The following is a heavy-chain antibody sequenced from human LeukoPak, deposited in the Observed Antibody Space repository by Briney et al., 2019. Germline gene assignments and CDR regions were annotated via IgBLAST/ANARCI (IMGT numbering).Heavy chain of an antibody. D-gene: IGHD3-22*01. CDR3: ARATTYYYDSSGYYWFDP. CDR1: GYTFTSYG. Sequence: GASVKVSCKASGYTFTSYGISWVRQAPGQGLEWMGWISAYKGNTNYAQKLQGRVTMTTDTSTSTAYMELRRLRSDDTAVYYCARATTYYYDSSGYYWFDPWGQGTLVTVSS. J-gene: IGHJ5*02. V-gene: IGHV1-18*01. CDR2: ISAYKGNT.